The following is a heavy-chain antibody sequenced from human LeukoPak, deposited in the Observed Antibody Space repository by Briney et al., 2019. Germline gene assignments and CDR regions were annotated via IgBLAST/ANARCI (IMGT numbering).Heavy chain of an antibody. Sequence: SETLSLTCTVSGGSISSGDYYWSWIRQPPGKGLEWIGYIYYSGSTYYNPSLKSQVTISVDTSKNQFSLKLSSVTAADTAVYYCARVSAPMYYYGSGSLDYWGQGTLVTVSS. J-gene: IGHJ4*02. CDR3: ARVSAPMYYYGSGSLDY. D-gene: IGHD3-10*01. V-gene: IGHV4-30-4*01. CDR1: GGSISSGDYY. CDR2: IYYSGST.